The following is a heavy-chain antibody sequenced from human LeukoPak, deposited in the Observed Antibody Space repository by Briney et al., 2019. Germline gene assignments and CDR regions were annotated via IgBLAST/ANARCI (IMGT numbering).Heavy chain of an antibody. V-gene: IGHV4-39*01. CDR1: GGSISSSSYY. Sequence: SETLSLTCTVSGGSISSSSYYWGWIRQPPGKGLEWIGSIYYSGSTYYNPSLKSRVTISVDTSKNQFSLKLSSVTAADTAVYYCASPVYQLLSLDYYYYMDVWGKGTTDTVSS. J-gene: IGHJ6*03. CDR2: IYYSGST. CDR3: ASPVYQLLSLDYYYYMDV. D-gene: IGHD2-2*01.